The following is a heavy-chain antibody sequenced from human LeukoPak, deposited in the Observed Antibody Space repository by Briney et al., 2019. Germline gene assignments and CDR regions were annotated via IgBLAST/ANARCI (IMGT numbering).Heavy chain of an antibody. D-gene: IGHD2-2*01. CDR3: AKDPVVVPAAKYFQH. J-gene: IGHJ1*01. CDR2: IRYDGSNK. Sequence: GGSLRLSCAASGFTFSSYGMHWVRQAPGKGLEWVAFIRYDGSNKYYADSVKGRFTISRDNSKNTLYLQTNSLRAEDTAVYYCAKDPVVVPAAKYFQHWGQGTLVTVSS. V-gene: IGHV3-30*02. CDR1: GFTFSSYG.